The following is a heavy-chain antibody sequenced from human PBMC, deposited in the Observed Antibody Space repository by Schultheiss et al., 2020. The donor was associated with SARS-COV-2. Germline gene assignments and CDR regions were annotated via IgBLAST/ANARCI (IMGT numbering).Heavy chain of an antibody. CDR1: GGSISSYY. D-gene: IGHD3-10*01. Sequence: SETLSLTCTVSGGSISSYYWSWIRQPPGKGLEWIGEINHSGSTNYNPSLKSRVTISVDTSKNQFSLKLSSVTAADTAVYYCARDLPSRGRFDPWGQGTLVTVSS. CDR3: ARDLPSRGRFDP. J-gene: IGHJ5*02. CDR2: INHSGST. V-gene: IGHV4-34*01.